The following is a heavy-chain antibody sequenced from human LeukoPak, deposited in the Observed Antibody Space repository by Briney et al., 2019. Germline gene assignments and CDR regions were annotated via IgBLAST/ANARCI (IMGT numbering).Heavy chain of an antibody. CDR2: ITGYGADK. CDR1: GFTFSNYA. V-gene: IGHV3-23*01. CDR3: AKGKAYDKLDWFDP. J-gene: IGHJ5*02. D-gene: IGHD3-9*01. Sequence: GGSLRLSCAASGFTFSNYAMTWVRQPPGKGLEWVSSITGYGADKFYADSVKGRFTISRDNSRNTMSLQMNSLTAEDTAVYYCAKGKAYDKLDWFDPWGEGGLVTVSP.